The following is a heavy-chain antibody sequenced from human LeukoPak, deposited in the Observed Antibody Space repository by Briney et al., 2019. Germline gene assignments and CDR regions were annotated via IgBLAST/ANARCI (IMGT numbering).Heavy chain of an antibody. CDR3: ARAEGGDSPYAFDI. CDR2: IYYSGST. D-gene: IGHD4-17*01. Sequence: SETLSLTCTVSGGSISSYYWSWIRQPPGKGLEWIGYIYYSGSTNYNPSLKSRVTISVDTSKNQFSLKLSSVTAADTAVYYCARAEGGDSPYAFDIWGQGTMVTVSS. J-gene: IGHJ3*02. V-gene: IGHV4-59*01. CDR1: GGSISSYY.